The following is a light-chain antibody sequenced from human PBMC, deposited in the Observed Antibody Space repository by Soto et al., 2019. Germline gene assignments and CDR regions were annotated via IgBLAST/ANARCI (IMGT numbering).Light chain of an antibody. J-gene: IGKJ5*01. V-gene: IGKV3-20*01. CDR3: QEYDGAPPIT. CDR2: DAS. CDR1: QSVRSER. Sequence: EIVLTQSPDTLSLSPGERATLSCRASQSVRSERLAWYQQKRGQAPTLLIFDASSRASGTPERFSGSGSGTDFTLTISRLEPEDFAVYYCQEYDGAPPITFGLGNDWRL.